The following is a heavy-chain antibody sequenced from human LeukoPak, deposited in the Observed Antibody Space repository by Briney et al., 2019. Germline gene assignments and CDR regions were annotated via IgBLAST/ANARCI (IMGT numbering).Heavy chain of an antibody. CDR1: GYTLTELS. CDR3: ARSIVGATDFDY. CDR2: FDPEKGET. V-gene: IGHV1-24*01. D-gene: IGHD1-26*01. Sequence: GASVKVSCKVSGYTLTELSMHWVRQAPGKGFEWMGRFDPEKGETIYAQKFQGRVTMTEDTSTDTAYMELSSLRSEDTAVYYCARSIVGATDFDYWGQGTLVTVSS. J-gene: IGHJ4*02.